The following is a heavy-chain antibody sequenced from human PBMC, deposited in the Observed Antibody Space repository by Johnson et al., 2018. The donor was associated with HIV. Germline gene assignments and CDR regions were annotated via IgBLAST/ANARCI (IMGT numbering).Heavy chain of an antibody. J-gene: IGHJ3*02. CDR2: IYSGGST. V-gene: IGHV3-66*04. CDR3: ASHRSIAADDAFDI. Sequence: VQLVESGGGVVQPGRSLRLSCAASGFTVSSNYMSWVRQAPGKGLEWVSVIYSGGSTYYAYSVKGRFTISRDNSKNTLYLQMNSLRAEDTALYYCASHRSIAADDAFDIWGQGTMVTVSS. CDR1: GFTVSSNY. D-gene: IGHD6-13*01.